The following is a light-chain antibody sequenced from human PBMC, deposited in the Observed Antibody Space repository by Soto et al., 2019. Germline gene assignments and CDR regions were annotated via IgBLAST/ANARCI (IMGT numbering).Light chain of an antibody. V-gene: IGKV3-20*01. CDR2: GAS. J-gene: IGKJ1*01. CDR3: QQYGSSPWT. Sequence: EIVLTQSPGTLSLSRGERATLSCRASQSVSSSYFAWYQQKPGQAPRLLIYGASSRAPGIPDGFSGSGAGTDFTLTISRLEPEDFAVYYCQQYGSSPWTFGQGTKVEIK. CDR1: QSVSSSY.